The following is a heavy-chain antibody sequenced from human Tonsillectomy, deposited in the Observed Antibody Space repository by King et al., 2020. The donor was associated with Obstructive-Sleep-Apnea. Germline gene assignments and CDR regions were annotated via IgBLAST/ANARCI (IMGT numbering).Heavy chain of an antibody. V-gene: IGHV4-59*01. CDR3: AGGSSGSYPLDY. J-gene: IGHJ4*02. CDR2: IYYSGST. CDR1: GGSISSYY. Sequence: QLQESGPGLVKPSETLSLTCTVSGGSISSYYWSWTRQPPGKGREWMGYIYYSGSTNYNPSLKSRVTISVDTSKNQFSLKLSSVTAADTAGYYCAGGSSGSYPLDYWGQGTLVTVSS. D-gene: IGHD3-10*01.